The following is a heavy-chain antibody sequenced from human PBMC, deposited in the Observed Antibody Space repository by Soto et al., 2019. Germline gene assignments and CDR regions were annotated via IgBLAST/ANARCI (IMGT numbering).Heavy chain of an antibody. CDR3: ASDGLYFYGSGTYYRVANYFDF. CDR1: GGSFSGYY. J-gene: IGHJ4*01. D-gene: IGHD3-10*01. CDR2: IYHSGST. V-gene: IGHV4-34*01. Sequence: SETLSLTCAVYGGSFSGYYWSWIRQPPGKGLEWIGEIYHSGSTNYNPSLKSRVTISVDKSKNQFSLNLRSVTAADTAVYYCASDGLYFYGSGTYYRVANYFDFWGHGTLVTVSS.